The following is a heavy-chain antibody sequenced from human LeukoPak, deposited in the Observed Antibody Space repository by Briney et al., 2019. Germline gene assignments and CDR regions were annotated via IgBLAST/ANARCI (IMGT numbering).Heavy chain of an antibody. CDR1: GFTFSSYW. Sequence: GGSLRLSCAPSGFTFSSYWTSWVRQAPGKGLEWVANIKEDGSEKNYVDSVKGRFTISRDNAKNSLYPQMNSLRAEDTAVYYCARGGGRHVEYWGQGNLVTVSS. D-gene: IGHD3-16*01. J-gene: IGHJ4*02. CDR3: ARGGGRHVEY. CDR2: IKEDGSEK. V-gene: IGHV3-7*05.